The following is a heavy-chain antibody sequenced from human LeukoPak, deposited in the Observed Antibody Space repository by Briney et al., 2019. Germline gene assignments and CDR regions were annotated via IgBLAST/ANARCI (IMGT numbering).Heavy chain of an antibody. Sequence: ASGKVSCKVSGYTLTELSMQWVRQAPGKGLEWMGGFDPEDGETSYAQKFQGRVTMTEDTSTDTAYMELSSLRSEDTAVYYCATDDGDYSAFDYWGQGTLVTVSS. CDR1: GYTLTELS. J-gene: IGHJ4*02. CDR3: ATDDGDYSAFDY. V-gene: IGHV1-24*01. D-gene: IGHD4-17*01. CDR2: FDPEDGET.